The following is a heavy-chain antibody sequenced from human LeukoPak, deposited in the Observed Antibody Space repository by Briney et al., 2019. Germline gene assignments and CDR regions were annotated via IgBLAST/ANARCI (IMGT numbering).Heavy chain of an antibody. CDR3: ARLDYNFGTN. Sequence: PSETLSLTCTVSGDSISSSSYYWGWIRQPPGQGLEWIGNIYYSGSTYYNPSLKSRVTISIDTSKNQFSLKLSSVTAADTAFYYCARLDYNFGTNWGQGALVTVSP. D-gene: IGHD1-1*01. CDR1: GDSISSSSYY. V-gene: IGHV4-39*01. CDR2: IYYSGST. J-gene: IGHJ4*02.